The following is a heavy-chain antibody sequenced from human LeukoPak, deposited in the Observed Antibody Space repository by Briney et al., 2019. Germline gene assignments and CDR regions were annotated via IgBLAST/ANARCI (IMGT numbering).Heavy chain of an antibody. CDR3: ASTLAVAGISGAFDI. V-gene: IGHV3-21*01. CDR1: GFTFSSYS. Sequence: GGSLRLSCAASGFTFSSYSMNWVRQAPGKGLERVSSISSSSSYIYYAGSVKGRFTISRDNAKNSLYLQMNSLRAEDTAVCYCASTLAVAGISGAFDIWGQGTMVTVSS. D-gene: IGHD6-19*01. CDR2: ISSSSSYI. J-gene: IGHJ3*02.